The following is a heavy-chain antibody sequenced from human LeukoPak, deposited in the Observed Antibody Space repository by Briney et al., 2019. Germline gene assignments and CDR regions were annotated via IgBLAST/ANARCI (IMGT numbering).Heavy chain of an antibody. J-gene: IGHJ5*02. CDR3: ARDFGYEGNWFDP. D-gene: IGHD3-16*01. CDR1: GFTFSTYW. Sequence: GGSLRLSCAASGFTFSTYWLHWVRQAPGKGLVWVSRIKNDGSSTTYADSVKGRFTISRDNAKNTLYLQTNSLRAEDTAVYYCARDFGYEGNWFDPWGQGTLVTVSS. CDR2: IKNDGSST. V-gene: IGHV3-74*01.